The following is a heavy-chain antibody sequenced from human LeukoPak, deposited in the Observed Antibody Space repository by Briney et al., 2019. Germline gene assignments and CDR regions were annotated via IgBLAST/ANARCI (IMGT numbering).Heavy chain of an antibody. D-gene: IGHD3-10*01. Sequence: ASVKVSCKASGYTFTSYGISWVRQAPGQGLEWMGWISAYNGNTNYAQKLQGRVTMTTDTSTGTAYMELSSLRSEDTAVYYCATMRYYGSGSFYYYYCYMDVWGKGTTVTISS. J-gene: IGHJ6*03. V-gene: IGHV1-18*01. CDR1: GYTFTSYG. CDR2: ISAYNGNT. CDR3: ATMRYYGSGSFYYYYCYMDV.